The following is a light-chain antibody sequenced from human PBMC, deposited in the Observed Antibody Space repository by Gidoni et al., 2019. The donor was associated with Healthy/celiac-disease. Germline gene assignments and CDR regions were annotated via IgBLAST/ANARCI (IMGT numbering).Light chain of an antibody. J-gene: IGKJ1*01. CDR2: LGS. CDR3: MQGLQLGT. V-gene: IGKV2-28*01. Sequence: IVMTQSPLSLPVTPGEPASISCRSSQSLLHRNGYNYLDWYLQKPGQSPQLLIYLGSNRASGVPDRFSGSGSGTDFTLKISRVEAEDVGVYYCMQGLQLGTFGQXTKVEIK. CDR1: QSLLHRNGYNY.